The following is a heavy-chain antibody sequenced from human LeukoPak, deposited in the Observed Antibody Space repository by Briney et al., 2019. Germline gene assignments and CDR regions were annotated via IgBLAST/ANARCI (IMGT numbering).Heavy chain of an antibody. CDR1: GFTFSSYA. Sequence: GGSLTLSCAASGFTFSSYAMSWVRLAPGTGLEWVSAISGSGGSTYYADSVKGRFTISRDNSKNTLYLQMNSLRAEDTAVYYCAKGITVAAAGNFDYWGQGTLVTVSS. V-gene: IGHV3-23*01. CDR3: AKGITVAAAGNFDY. CDR2: ISGSGGST. D-gene: IGHD6-13*01. J-gene: IGHJ4*02.